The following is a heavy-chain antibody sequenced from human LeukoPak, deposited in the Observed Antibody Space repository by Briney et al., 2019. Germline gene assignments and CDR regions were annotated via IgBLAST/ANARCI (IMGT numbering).Heavy chain of an antibody. Sequence: PGGSLRLSCAASGFTFSSYAMSWVRQAPGKGLEWVSAISGSGGSTYYADSVKGRFTISRDNSKNTLYLQMNSLRAEDTAVYYCAKAPWYYYDSSGYFDYWGQGTLVTVPS. D-gene: IGHD3-22*01. CDR3: AKAPWYYYDSSGYFDY. CDR1: GFTFSSYA. V-gene: IGHV3-23*01. J-gene: IGHJ4*02. CDR2: ISGSGGST.